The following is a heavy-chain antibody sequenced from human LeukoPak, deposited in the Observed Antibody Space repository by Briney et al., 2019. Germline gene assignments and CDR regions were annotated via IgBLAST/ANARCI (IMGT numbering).Heavy chain of an antibody. CDR2: IRSKAYGGTT. J-gene: IGHJ4*02. V-gene: IGHV3-49*03. Sequence: GGSLRLSCTASGFTFGDYAMSWFRQAPGKGLEWVGFIRSKAYGGTTEYAASVKGRFTISRDDSKSIAYLQMNSLKTEDTAVYYCTTTPTTYYYDSSGLQGGRDYWGQGTLVTVSS. CDR3: TTTPTTYYYDSSGLQGGRDY. D-gene: IGHD3-22*01. CDR1: GFTFGDYA.